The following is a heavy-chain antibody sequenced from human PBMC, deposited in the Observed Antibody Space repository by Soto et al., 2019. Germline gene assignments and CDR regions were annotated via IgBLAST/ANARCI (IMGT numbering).Heavy chain of an antibody. D-gene: IGHD1-26*01. CDR2: TYYRSKWYN. Sequence: SQTLSLTCAISGDSVSSSTVAWNWIRQSPSRGLEWLGRTYYRSKWYNDSAFSVKSRLIISPDTSKNQFSLKLTSLTPDDTAVYYCARETVVGGIDFDYPYPGPLVTVST. CDR3: ARETVVGGIDFDY. CDR1: GDSVSSSTVA. J-gene: IGHJ4*02. V-gene: IGHV6-1*01.